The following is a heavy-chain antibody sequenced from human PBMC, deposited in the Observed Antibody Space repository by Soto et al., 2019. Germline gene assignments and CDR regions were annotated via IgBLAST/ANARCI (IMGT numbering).Heavy chain of an antibody. CDR1: GYTFTSYG. CDR3: ARVSTVKSDYFDY. V-gene: IGHV1-18*01. D-gene: IGHD4-17*01. J-gene: IGHJ4*02. Sequence: ASSEGSCKASGYTFTSYGISWVRQAPGQGLEWMGWISAYNGNTNYAQKLQGRVTMATDTSTSTAYMELRSLRSDDTAVYYCARVSTVKSDYFDYWGQGTLVTVSS. CDR2: ISAYNGNT.